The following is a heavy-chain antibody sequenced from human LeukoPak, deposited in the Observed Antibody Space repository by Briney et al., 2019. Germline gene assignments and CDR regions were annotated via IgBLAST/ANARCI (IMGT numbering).Heavy chain of an antibody. CDR2: LTGSGGST. Sequence: SGGSLRLSCAASGFTFSSYAMSWVRQAPGRGLEWVPGLTGSGGSTYYADSVKGRFTISRDNSKNTLYLQMNSLGAEDTAVYYCARDLVESYLDALVYWGQGTLVTVSS. J-gene: IGHJ4*02. D-gene: IGHD3-10*01. CDR1: GFTFSSYA. V-gene: IGHV3-23*01. CDR3: ARDLVESYLDALVY.